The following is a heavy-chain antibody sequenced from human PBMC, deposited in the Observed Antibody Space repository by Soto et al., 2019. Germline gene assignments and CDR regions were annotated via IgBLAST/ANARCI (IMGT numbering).Heavy chain of an antibody. V-gene: IGHV4-4*07. D-gene: IGHD5-12*01. CDR1: GGSVNTFY. Sequence: LSLTCTVSGGSVNTFYWSWVRQPAGKGLEWIGRIFSSGSTSFNPSLESRVAMSVDTSKNHFSLNLSSVTAADMAVYYCAREGSYSAYNFAHGIQLWSFDFWGQGALVTVSS. J-gene: IGHJ4*02. CDR3: AREGSYSAYNFAHGIQLWSFDF. CDR2: IFSSGST.